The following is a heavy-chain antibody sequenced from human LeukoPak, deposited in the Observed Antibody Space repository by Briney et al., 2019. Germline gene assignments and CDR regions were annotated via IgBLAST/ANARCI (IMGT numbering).Heavy chain of an antibody. CDR1: GYTFTSYG. J-gene: IGHJ6*02. Sequence: ASVKVSCKASGYTFTSYGISWVRQAPGQGLEWMGWISAYNGNTNYAQKLQGRVTMTTDTSTSTAYMELRSLRSDDTAVYYCARDLGSGWYGYYYYGMDVWGQGTTVTASS. CDR3: ARDLGSGWYGYYYYGMDV. D-gene: IGHD6-19*01. V-gene: IGHV1-18*01. CDR2: ISAYNGNT.